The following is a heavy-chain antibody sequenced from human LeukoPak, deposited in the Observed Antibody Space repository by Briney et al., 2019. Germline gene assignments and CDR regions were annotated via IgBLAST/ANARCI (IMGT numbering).Heavy chain of an antibody. CDR1: GGSISSYC. V-gene: IGHV4-59*08. CDR3: ARLYYDSSGPQDY. Sequence: SETLSLTCTVSGGSISSYCWTWIRQPPGKGLEWIGYIHYSGSTNYNPSLKSRVTISVDTSKNQFSLKLSSVTAADTAVYYCARLYYDSSGPQDYWGQGTLVTVSS. D-gene: IGHD3-22*01. CDR2: IHYSGST. J-gene: IGHJ4*02.